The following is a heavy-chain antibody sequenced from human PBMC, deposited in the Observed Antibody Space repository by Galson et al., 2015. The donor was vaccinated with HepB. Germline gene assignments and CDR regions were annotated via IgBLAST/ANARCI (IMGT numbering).Heavy chain of an antibody. CDR3: ARAGNSNRRINYFDY. D-gene: IGHD1-14*01. Sequence: SVKVSCKASGYTFTNYYMHWVRQAPGQGLEWMGIINPSGGSTNYPQNFQGRVTMTRDTSTSTVYMEVSSLRSEDTAMYYCARAGNSNRRINYFDYWSQRTLVTVAS. J-gene: IGHJ4*02. V-gene: IGHV1-46*01. CDR2: INPSGGST. CDR1: GYTFTNYY.